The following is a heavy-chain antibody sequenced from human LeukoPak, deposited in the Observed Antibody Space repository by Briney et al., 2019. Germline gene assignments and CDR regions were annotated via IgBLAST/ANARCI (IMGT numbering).Heavy chain of an antibody. CDR2: IWSDGSNK. Sequence: GGSLRLSCAASGFTFSNYGMHWVRQAPGKGLDWVALIWSDGSNKYYADSVKGRFTISRDNAKNSLYLQMNSLRAEDTAVYYCARDIGSSWYYFDYWGQGTLVTVSS. CDR3: ARDIGSSWYYFDY. J-gene: IGHJ4*02. V-gene: IGHV3-33*01. CDR1: GFTFSNYG. D-gene: IGHD6-13*01.